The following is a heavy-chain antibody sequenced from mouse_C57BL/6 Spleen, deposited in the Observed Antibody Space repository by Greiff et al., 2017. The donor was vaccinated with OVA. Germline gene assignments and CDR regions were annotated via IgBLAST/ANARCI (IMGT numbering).Heavy chain of an antibody. J-gene: IGHJ4*01. CDR3: ARAWAMDY. V-gene: IGHV1-9*01. CDR2: IFTGSGRT. Sequence: SGAELMKPGASVKLSCKATGYTFTGYGIEWVKQRPEHGIEWVGEIFTGSGRTKYNEKVKGKATFPADTSSNTAYMQLSSLTTEDSAIYYCARAWAMDYWGQGTSVTVSS. CDR1: GYTFTGYG.